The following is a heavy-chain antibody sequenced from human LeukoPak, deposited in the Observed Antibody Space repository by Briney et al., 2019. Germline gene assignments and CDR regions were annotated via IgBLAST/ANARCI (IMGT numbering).Heavy chain of an antibody. CDR3: ALKLTGDGSYFDY. CDR2: INHSGST. CDR1: GGSISSYY. Sequence: SETLSLTCTVSGGSISSYYWSWIRQPPGKGLEWIGEINHSGSTNYNPSLKSRVTISVDTSKNQFSLKLSSVTAADTAVYYCALKLTGDGSYFDYWGQGTLVTVSS. D-gene: IGHD7-27*01. J-gene: IGHJ4*02. V-gene: IGHV4-34*01.